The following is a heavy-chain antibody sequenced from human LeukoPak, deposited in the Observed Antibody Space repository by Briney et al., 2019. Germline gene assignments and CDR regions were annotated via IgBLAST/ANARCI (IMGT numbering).Heavy chain of an antibody. CDR3: SRKPLVGG. CDR2: ISSSSSYI. CDR1: GFTFSSYS. D-gene: IGHD1-26*01. J-gene: IGHJ4*02. V-gene: IGHV3-21*01. Sequence: PGGSLRLSCAASGFTFSSYSMNWVRQAPGKGLEWVSSISSSSSYIYYPDSLKRRFTISRDNANNSLYLQMNSLRAEDTAVYYCSRKPLVGGWGQGTLVTVSS.